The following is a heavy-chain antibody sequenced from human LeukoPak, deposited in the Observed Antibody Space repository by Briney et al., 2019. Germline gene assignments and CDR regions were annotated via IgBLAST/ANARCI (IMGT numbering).Heavy chain of an antibody. J-gene: IGHJ4*02. D-gene: IGHD6-19*01. CDR1: GGSFSGYY. CDR2: INHSGST. V-gene: IGHV4-34*01. Sequence: SETLSLTCAVYGGSFSGYYWSWIRQPPGKGLEWIGEINHSGSTNYNPSLKSRVTISVDTSKNQFSLKLSSVTAADTAVYYCAREEAYSSGSLDYWGQGTLVTVSS. CDR3: AREEAYSSGSLDY.